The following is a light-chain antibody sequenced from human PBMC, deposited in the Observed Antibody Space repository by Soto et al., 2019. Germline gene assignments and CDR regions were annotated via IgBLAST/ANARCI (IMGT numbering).Light chain of an antibody. J-gene: IGKJ1*01. Sequence: EIVMTQSPVTLSLSPGDRATLSCRASQSVANNLAWFQQRPGQAPRLLVYGASATATGIPARFSGSGSGTEFTLTISSLQTEDFAVCYCQLYSDWPRTFGHGAKV. CDR1: QSVANN. V-gene: IGKV3-15*01. CDR2: GAS. CDR3: QLYSDWPRT.